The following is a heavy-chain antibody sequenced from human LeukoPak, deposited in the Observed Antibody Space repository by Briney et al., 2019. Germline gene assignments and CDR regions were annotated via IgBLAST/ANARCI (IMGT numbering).Heavy chain of an antibody. J-gene: IGHJ5*02. D-gene: IGHD2-2*01. CDR3: ARQEIVVVPAAKDTNWFDP. V-gene: IGHV4-39*01. CDR2: IYYSGST. Sequence: ETLSLTCTVSGGSISSSSYYWGWIRPPPGKGLEWIGSIYYSGSTYYNPSLKSRVTISVDTSKNQFSLKPSSVTAADTAVYYCARQEIVVVPAAKDTNWFDPWGQGTLVTVSS. CDR1: GGSISSSSYY.